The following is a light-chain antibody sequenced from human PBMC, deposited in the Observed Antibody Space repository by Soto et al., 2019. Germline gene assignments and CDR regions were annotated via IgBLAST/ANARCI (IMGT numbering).Light chain of an antibody. V-gene: IGKV4-1*01. CDR3: QQYYAPPKT. CDR2: LAS. Sequence: DIVMTQSPASLAVSPGERATINGKSSQSVLYSSASKNYLAWYQQKPGQPPKLLIYLASNRESGVPGRFSGSGSGKDCTRTIRSPQAEDVAVYYCQQYYAPPKTFGQGNKVDLK. J-gene: IGKJ1*01. CDR1: QSVLYSSASKNY.